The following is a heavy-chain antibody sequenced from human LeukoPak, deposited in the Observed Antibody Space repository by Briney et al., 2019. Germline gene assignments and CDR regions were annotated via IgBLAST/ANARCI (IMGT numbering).Heavy chain of an antibody. Sequence: SVKVSCKASGGTFSSYAISWVRQAPGQGLEWMGGIIPIFGTAKYAQKFQGRVTMTRDTSISTAYMELSRLRSDDTAVYYCARDPRGYCSGGSCYPFDYWGQGTLVTVSS. V-gene: IGHV1-69*05. CDR1: GGTFSSYA. CDR2: IIPIFGTA. D-gene: IGHD2-15*01. J-gene: IGHJ4*02. CDR3: ARDPRGYCSGGSCYPFDY.